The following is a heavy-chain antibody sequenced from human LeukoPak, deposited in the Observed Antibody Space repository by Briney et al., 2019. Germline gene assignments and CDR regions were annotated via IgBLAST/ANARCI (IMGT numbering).Heavy chain of an antibody. Sequence: PSETLSLTCTVSGGSISSYYWSWIRQPPGKGLEWIGYIYYSGSTNYNPSLKSRVTISVDTSKNQFSLKLSSVTAADTAVYYCARDPITMVRGVLDYWGQGILVTVSS. CDR3: ARDPITMVRGVLDY. CDR2: IYYSGST. V-gene: IGHV4-59*12. CDR1: GGSISSYY. D-gene: IGHD3-10*01. J-gene: IGHJ4*02.